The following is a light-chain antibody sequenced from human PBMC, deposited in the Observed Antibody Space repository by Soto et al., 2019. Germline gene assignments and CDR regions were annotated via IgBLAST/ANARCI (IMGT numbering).Light chain of an antibody. Sequence: EIVMAQSPVTLSVSPGERATLSFRASQSVSSDLAWYQQKPGQAPSLLIYGAFTRATGIPARFSGTGSGTVFTLTISYVAPDDSATYFCQQRSSWPLTFGGGTKVDIK. CDR2: GAF. V-gene: IGKV3-11*01. J-gene: IGKJ4*01. CDR3: QQRSSWPLT. CDR1: QSVSSD.